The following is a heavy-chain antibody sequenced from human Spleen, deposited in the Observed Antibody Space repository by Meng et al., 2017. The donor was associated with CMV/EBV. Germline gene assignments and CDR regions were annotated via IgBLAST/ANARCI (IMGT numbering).Heavy chain of an antibody. D-gene: IGHD3-3*01. CDR2: IYYSGST. CDR3: ARVWEFSGYYDFWSGYYRKHPNPHNWFDP. CDR1: GGSVSNGAFY. J-gene: IGHJ5*02. V-gene: IGHV4-61*08. Sequence: SETLSLTCTVSGGSVSNGAFYWSWIRLPPGKRLEWIGYIYYSGSTNYNPSLKSRVTISVDTSKNQFSLKLSSVTAADTAVYYCARVWEFSGYYDFWSGYYRKHPNPHNWFDPWGQGTLVTVSS.